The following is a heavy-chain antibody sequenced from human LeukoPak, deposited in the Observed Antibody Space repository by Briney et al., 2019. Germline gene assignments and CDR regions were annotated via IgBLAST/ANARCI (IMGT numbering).Heavy chain of an antibody. Sequence: GGSLRLSCAASRFTFSTYGMHWVRQAPGKGLEWVAFIRHDGSNKYYADSVKGRFTISRDSSENTLYLQMSSLRPEDTAVYYCAKDVGNDLTGYYNWFDPWGQGTLVTVSS. CDR3: AKDVGNDLTGYYNWFDP. V-gene: IGHV3-30*02. J-gene: IGHJ5*02. D-gene: IGHD3-9*01. CDR2: IRHDGSNK. CDR1: RFTFSTYG.